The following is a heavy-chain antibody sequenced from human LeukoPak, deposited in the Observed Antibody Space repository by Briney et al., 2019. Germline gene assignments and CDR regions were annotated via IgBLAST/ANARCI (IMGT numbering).Heavy chain of an antibody. CDR1: GGTFSSYA. Sequence: GSSVKVSCKASGGTFSSYAISWVRQAPGQGLEWMGWMNPSSGNTGYAQKFQGRVTITRNTSISTAYMELSSLRSEDTAVYYCARAPSLIAARPRNWFDPWGQGTLVTVSS. V-gene: IGHV1-8*03. CDR2: MNPSSGNT. CDR3: ARAPSLIAARPRNWFDP. D-gene: IGHD6-6*01. J-gene: IGHJ5*02.